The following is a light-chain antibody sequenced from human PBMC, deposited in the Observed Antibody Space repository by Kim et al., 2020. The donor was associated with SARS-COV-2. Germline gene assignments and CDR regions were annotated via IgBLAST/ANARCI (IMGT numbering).Light chain of an antibody. CDR3: QAWDSSNVV. Sequence: SYELTQPPSVSVSPGKTASITCSGDKLGDKNARWYQQKPGQSPVVVIYQDSNRPSGIPERFSGSNSGDTATLTISGAQAMDEADYYCQAWDSSNVVLGGG. V-gene: IGLV3-1*01. CDR1: KLGDKN. J-gene: IGLJ2*01. CDR2: QDS.